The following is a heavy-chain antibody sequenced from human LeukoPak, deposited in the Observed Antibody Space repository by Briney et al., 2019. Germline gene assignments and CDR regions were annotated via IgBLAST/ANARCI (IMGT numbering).Heavy chain of an antibody. D-gene: IGHD6-19*01. Sequence: PSETLPLTCTVSGGSISSSSYYWGWIRQPPGKGLEWIGSIYYSGSTYYNPSLKSRVTISVDTSKNQFSLKLSSVTAADTAVYYCARYSSGWLPRSWGQGTLVTVSS. CDR1: GGSISSSSYY. V-gene: IGHV4-39*01. CDR2: IYYSGST. CDR3: ARYSSGWLPRS. J-gene: IGHJ4*02.